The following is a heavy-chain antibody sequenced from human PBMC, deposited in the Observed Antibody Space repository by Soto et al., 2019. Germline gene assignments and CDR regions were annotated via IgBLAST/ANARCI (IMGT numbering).Heavy chain of an antibody. D-gene: IGHD1-1*01. Sequence: PSETLSLTCTASGGSIRSGDYYWSWIRQPPGKGLEWIGYIYYSGTTYSDPSLKSRLTISVDTSKNQFSLRLISVTVAETAVYYCARVDIERGYYYDMDVWGQGTPVTVSS. V-gene: IGHV4-30-4*01. J-gene: IGHJ6*02. CDR2: IYYSGTT. CDR1: GGSIRSGDYY. CDR3: ARVDIERGYYYDMDV.